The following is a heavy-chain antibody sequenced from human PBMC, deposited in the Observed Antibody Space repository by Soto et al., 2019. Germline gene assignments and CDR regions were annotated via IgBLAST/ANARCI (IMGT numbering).Heavy chain of an antibody. J-gene: IGHJ4*02. CDR3: ARASNADFDY. Sequence: GGSLRLSCAASGFTLSNYWMSWVRQAPGKGLEWVANIKQDGSEKYYVDSVKGRFTISRDNAKNSLYLQMNSLRAEDTAVYYCARASNADFDYWGPGTLVTVSS. CDR2: IKQDGSEK. D-gene: IGHD4-4*01. CDR1: GFTLSNYW. V-gene: IGHV3-7*05.